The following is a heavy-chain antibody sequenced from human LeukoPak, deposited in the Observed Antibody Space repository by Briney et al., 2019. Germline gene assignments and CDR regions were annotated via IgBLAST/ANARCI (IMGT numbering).Heavy chain of an antibody. D-gene: IGHD3-22*01. CDR1: GYTFTSYY. Sequence: ASVKVSCKASGYTFTSYYMHWVRQAPGQGLEWMGIINPSGGSTSYAQKFQGRVTMTRDMSTSTVYMELSSLRSEDTAVYYCARDRAGTTMIEPYYFDYWGQGTLVTVSS. V-gene: IGHV1-46*01. J-gene: IGHJ4*02. CDR2: INPSGGST. CDR3: ARDRAGTTMIEPYYFDY.